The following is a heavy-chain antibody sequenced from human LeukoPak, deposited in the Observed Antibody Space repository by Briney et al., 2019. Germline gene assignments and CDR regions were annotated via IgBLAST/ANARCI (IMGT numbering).Heavy chain of an antibody. D-gene: IGHD3-3*01. J-gene: IGHJ4*02. CDR2: ISAYNGNT. Sequence: ASVKVSCKASVYTFTSYGISWVRRAPGQGLEWMGWISAYNGNTNYAQKLQGRVTMTTDTSTTAAYMELRSLRSDDTAVYYCARDPRIFGVASLTDYWGQGTLVTVSS. V-gene: IGHV1-18*01. CDR3: ARDPRIFGVASLTDY. CDR1: VYTFTSYG.